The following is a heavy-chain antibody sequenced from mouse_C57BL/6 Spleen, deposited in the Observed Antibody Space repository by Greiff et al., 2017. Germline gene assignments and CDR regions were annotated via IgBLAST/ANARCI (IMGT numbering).Heavy chain of an antibody. CDR2: IDPSDSYT. D-gene: IGHD4-1*01. J-gene: IGHJ3*01. CDR1: GYTFTSYW. CDR3: ARLGDLAY. V-gene: IGHV1-69*01. Sequence: QVQLQQPGAELVMPGASVKLSCKASGYTFTSYWMHWVKQRPGQGLEWIGEIDPSDSYTNYNQKFKGKSTLTVDKSSSTAYMQLSSLTSEDSAVCYCARLGDLAYWGQGTLVTVSS.